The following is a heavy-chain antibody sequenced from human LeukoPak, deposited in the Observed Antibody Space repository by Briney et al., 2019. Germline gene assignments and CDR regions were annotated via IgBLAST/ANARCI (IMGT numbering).Heavy chain of an antibody. Sequence: GGSLRLSCAASAFTFSDYSMNWVRQAPGKGLEWISYISGRSSTIYYADSVRGRSTISRDNAKNSMYLQMNSLRAEDTAVYYCARDRLTSGSYFFDYWGQGTLVTVSS. CDR3: ARDRLTSGSYFFDY. CDR1: AFTFSDYS. J-gene: IGHJ4*02. D-gene: IGHD1-26*01. V-gene: IGHV3-48*01. CDR2: ISGRSSTI.